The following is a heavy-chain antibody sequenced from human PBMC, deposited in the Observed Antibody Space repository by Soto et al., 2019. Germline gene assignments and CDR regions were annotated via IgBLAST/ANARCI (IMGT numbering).Heavy chain of an antibody. J-gene: IGHJ4*02. CDR3: AKGPTRYCIGGSCYSYLDY. D-gene: IGHD2-15*01. CDR1: GFIFSSYT. CDR2: ISYDGNNE. V-gene: IGHV3-30*18. Sequence: QVQLVESGGGVVQPGTSLRLSCAASGFIFSSYTIHWVRQAPGKGLEWVALISYDGNNEYYTDSVKGRFTISRDNSKNTVWLQMNSLTAGDTAVYYCAKGPTRYCIGGSCYSYLDYWGQGTLVTVSS.